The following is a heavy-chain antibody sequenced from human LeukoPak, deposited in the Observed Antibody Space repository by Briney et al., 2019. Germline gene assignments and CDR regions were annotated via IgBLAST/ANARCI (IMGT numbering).Heavy chain of an antibody. Sequence: GGSLRLSCAASGFTFSNYWMSWVRQAPGKGLEWVSAISGSGGSTYYADSVKGRFTISRDNSKNTLYLQMNSLRAEDTAVYYCAKGPYYYYGMDVWGQGTTVTVSS. CDR1: GFTFSNYW. CDR2: ISGSGGST. J-gene: IGHJ6*02. CDR3: AKGPYYYYGMDV. V-gene: IGHV3-23*01.